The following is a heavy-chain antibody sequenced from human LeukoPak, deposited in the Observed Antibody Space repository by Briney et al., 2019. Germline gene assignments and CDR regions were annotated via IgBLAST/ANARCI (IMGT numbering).Heavy chain of an antibody. D-gene: IGHD2-8*02. Sequence: AASVKVSCKTSGYSFASYGISWVRQAPGQGLEWMGWISAYNGDTRYAQHLQGRVSLTTDLSTGTAFMELRSLTSDDTALYYCARDTALIRTPGGPDSWGQGTLVTVSS. V-gene: IGHV1-18*01. CDR2: ISAYNGDT. CDR1: GYSFASYG. J-gene: IGHJ5*02. CDR3: ARDTALIRTPGGPDS.